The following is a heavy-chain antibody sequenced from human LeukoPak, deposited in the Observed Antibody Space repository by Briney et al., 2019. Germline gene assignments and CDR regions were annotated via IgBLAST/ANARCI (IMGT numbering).Heavy chain of an antibody. Sequence: GGSLRLSCSASGFTFSSYAMHWVRQAPGKGLEYVSAISSNGGSTYYADSVKGRFTISRDNSKNTLYLQMSSLRAEDTAVYYCVKDRNWGDYGSGSYGFDIWGQGTMVTVSS. D-gene: IGHD3-10*01. V-gene: IGHV3-64D*09. J-gene: IGHJ3*02. CDR2: ISSNGGST. CDR3: VKDRNWGDYGSGSYGFDI. CDR1: GFTFSSYA.